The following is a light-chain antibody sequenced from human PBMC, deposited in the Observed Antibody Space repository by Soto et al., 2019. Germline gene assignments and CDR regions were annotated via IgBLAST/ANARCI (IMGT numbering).Light chain of an antibody. CDR2: EVT. Sequence: QSALTQPASVSGSPGQSITISCSGTTSDVGGYEYVSWYQQHPGKAPKLMIYEVTTRPSGVSNRFSGSKSGTTASLTISGLQAEVEADYYCSSYTSSSPYVFGSGTKVTVL. V-gene: IGLV2-14*01. J-gene: IGLJ1*01. CDR3: SSYTSSSPYV. CDR1: TSDVGGYEY.